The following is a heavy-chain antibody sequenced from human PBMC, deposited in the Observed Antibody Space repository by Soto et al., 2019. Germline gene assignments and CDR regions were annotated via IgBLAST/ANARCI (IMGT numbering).Heavy chain of an antibody. Sequence: GGSLRLSCAACGFTFSSYAMSGVRQAPGKGLEWVSAISGSGGSTYYADSVKGRFTISRDNSKNTLYLQMNSLRAEDTAVYYCAKSLSGYWTYWGQGTLVTVSS. CDR1: GFTFSSYA. J-gene: IGHJ4*02. V-gene: IGHV3-23*01. CDR3: AKSLSGYWTY. D-gene: IGHD3-22*01. CDR2: ISGSGGST.